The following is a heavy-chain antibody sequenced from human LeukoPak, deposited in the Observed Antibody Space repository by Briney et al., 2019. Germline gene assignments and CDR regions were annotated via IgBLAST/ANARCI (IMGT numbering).Heavy chain of an antibody. CDR1: GYTFTSYG. Sequence: ASVKVSCKASGYTFTSYGISWVRQAPGQGLEWMGWISAYNGNTNYAQKLQGRVTMTTDTSTSTAYMELRSLRSDGTAVYYCARDSWGSGRIEWNDYWGQGTLVTVSS. J-gene: IGHJ4*02. CDR2: ISAYNGNT. D-gene: IGHD3-10*01. CDR3: ARDSWGSGRIEWNDY. V-gene: IGHV1-18*01.